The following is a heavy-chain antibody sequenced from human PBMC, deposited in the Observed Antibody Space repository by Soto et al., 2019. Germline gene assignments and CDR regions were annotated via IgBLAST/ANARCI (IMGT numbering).Heavy chain of an antibody. Sequence: EVQLLESGGGLVQPGGSLRLSCAASGFTFSSYAITWVRQAPGKGLEWVSAISASGGKTYYADSVKGRFTISRDNSQNTLYLQMNSLRAEDTAVYYCATEERNFYVSGTYRSNWFDPWGQGTLVTVSS. CDR1: GFTFSSYA. D-gene: IGHD3-10*01. V-gene: IGHV3-23*01. J-gene: IGHJ5*02. CDR3: ATEERNFYVSGTYRSNWFDP. CDR2: ISASGGKT.